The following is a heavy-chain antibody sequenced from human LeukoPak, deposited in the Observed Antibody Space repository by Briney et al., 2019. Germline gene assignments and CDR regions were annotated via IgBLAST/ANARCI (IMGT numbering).Heavy chain of an antibody. V-gene: IGHV4-59*08. D-gene: IGHD4-17*01. CDR3: VRGGNYGDYGGYFDY. J-gene: IGHJ4*02. CDR1: GGSISSYY. Sequence: PSETLSPTPTVSGGSISSYYCSWIRQPPGKGLEWIGYIYYTGSTNYNPSLRSRVTISVDTSKNQFSLKLSSVTAADTAVYYCVRGGNYGDYGGYFDYWGQGTLLTVSS. CDR2: IYYTGST.